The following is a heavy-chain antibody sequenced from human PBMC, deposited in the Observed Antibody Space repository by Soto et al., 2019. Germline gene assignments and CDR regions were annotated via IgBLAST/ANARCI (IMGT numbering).Heavy chain of an antibody. Sequence: QVQLVQSGAAVKKPGSSVKVSCKASADTFNSYSLSWLRQAPVQRLEWMGGITPVFGTADYAQSFEDRLTITADDSTSTVYMELSSLRSDDTAVYYCARSLEGTTVTNWFDPWGQGALVTVS. D-gene: IGHD4-17*01. CDR2: ITPVFGTA. CDR3: ARSLEGTTVTNWFDP. J-gene: IGHJ5*02. CDR1: ADTFNSYS. V-gene: IGHV1-69*01.